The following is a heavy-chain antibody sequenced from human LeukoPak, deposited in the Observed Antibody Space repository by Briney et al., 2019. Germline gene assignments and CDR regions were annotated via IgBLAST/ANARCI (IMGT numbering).Heavy chain of an antibody. V-gene: IGHV3-23*01. CDR1: GFTFSSYA. CDR3: AKAPEVHIRGWYDYYGMDV. J-gene: IGHJ6*02. Sequence: GGSLRLSCAASGFTFSSYAMSWVRQAPGKGLEWVSAISGSGGSTYYADSVKGRFTISRDNSKNTLYLQMNSLRAEDTAVYYCAKAPEVHIRGWYDYYGMDVWGQGTTVTVSS. D-gene: IGHD2-15*01. CDR2: ISGSGGST.